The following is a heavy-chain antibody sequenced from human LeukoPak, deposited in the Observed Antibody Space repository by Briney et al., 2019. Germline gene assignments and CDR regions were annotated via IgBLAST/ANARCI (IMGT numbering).Heavy chain of an antibody. CDR1: GFTVSSNY. D-gene: IGHD6-13*01. Sequence: GGSLRLSYAVSGFTVSSNYMSWVRQSPGKGLEWVSIIYSGGSTYYTDSVKGRFTISRDNAKNSLYLQMNSLRAEDTAVYYCARANIAAAGTHSDYGMDVWGQGTTVTVSS. V-gene: IGHV3-66*01. CDR2: IYSGGST. J-gene: IGHJ6*02. CDR3: ARANIAAAGTHSDYGMDV.